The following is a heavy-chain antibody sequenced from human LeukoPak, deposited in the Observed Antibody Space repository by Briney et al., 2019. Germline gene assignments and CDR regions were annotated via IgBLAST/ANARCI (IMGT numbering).Heavy chain of an antibody. CDR2: IKQDESEK. J-gene: IGHJ4*02. CDR1: GFTFSSYG. D-gene: IGHD3-10*01. V-gene: IGHV3-7*01. CDR3: ARVNDYDSGSLYRPIDY. Sequence: PGGSLRLSCAASGFTFSSYGMSWVRQAPGKGLEWVANIKQDESEKNYVDSVKGRFTISRDNVKNSLYLQMNSLRAEDTAVYSCARVNDYDSGSLYRPIDYWGQGTLVTVSS.